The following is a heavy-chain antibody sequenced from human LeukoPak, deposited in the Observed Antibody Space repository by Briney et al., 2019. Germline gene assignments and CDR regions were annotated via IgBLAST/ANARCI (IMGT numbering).Heavy chain of an antibody. CDR2: IYYSGNT. V-gene: IGHV4-59*01. CDR1: GGSFSSYY. Sequence: KPSETLSLTCTVSGGSFSSYYWSWIRQPPGKGLEWIGYIYYSGNTNYNPSLKSRVTISVDTSKNQFSLKLSSVTAADTAVYYCAGLKYYYDSSGSRAEYFQDWGQGTLVTASS. D-gene: IGHD3-22*01. CDR3: AGLKYYYDSSGSRAEYFQD. J-gene: IGHJ1*01.